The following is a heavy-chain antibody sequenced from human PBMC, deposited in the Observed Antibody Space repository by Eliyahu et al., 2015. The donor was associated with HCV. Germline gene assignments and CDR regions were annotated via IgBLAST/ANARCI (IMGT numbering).Heavy chain of an antibody. V-gene: IGHV3-33*01. CDR3: ARDPGPIARYYFDY. CDR2: IWYDGSNK. J-gene: IGHJ4*02. CDR1: GFXFSSYG. D-gene: IGHD3-16*02. Sequence: QVQLVESGGGVVQPGRSLXLSXAASGFXFSSYGMHWVRQAPGKGLEWVAVIWYDGSNKYYADSVKGRFTISRDNSKNTLYLQMNSLRAEDTAVYYCARDPGPIARYYFDYXGQGTLVTVSS.